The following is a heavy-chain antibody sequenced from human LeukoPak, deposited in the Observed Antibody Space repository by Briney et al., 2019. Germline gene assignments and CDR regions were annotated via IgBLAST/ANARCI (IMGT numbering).Heavy chain of an antibody. CDR2: IDNRGRT. D-gene: IGHD6-19*01. Sequence: SETLSLTCTVSGGHIDSFFWNWIRQPPGKGLEWIGYIDNRGRTKYSPPLKSRITLSRATSKKQFSLKLTSVTAADTAMYYCASGAGWLIDYWGQGTLVSVSS. CDR1: GGHIDSFF. V-gene: IGHV4-4*08. CDR3: ASGAGWLIDY. J-gene: IGHJ4*02.